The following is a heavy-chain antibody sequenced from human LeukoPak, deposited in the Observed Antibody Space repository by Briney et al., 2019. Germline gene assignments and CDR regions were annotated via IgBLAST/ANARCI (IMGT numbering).Heavy chain of an antibody. Sequence: PGGSLRLSCAASGFTFSNYDMHWVRQAPGKGLEWVAAISNDGRKKSHADSVKGRFTISRDNSKDPLYVQMNSLRTEDTAVYYCAKGHSSSWYYFGYWGQGTLVTVSS. V-gene: IGHV3-30*18. D-gene: IGHD6-13*01. CDR1: GFTFSNYD. J-gene: IGHJ4*02. CDR2: ISNDGRKK. CDR3: AKGHSSSWYYFGY.